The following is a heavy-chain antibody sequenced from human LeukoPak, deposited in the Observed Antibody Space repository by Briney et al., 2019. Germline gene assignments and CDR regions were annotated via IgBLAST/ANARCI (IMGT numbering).Heavy chain of an antibody. CDR3: ARAVVKDLWGATDYYGMDV. D-gene: IGHD3-22*01. Sequence: GGSLRLSCAASGFTFSSYWMSWVRQAPGRGLEWVANIKQDGSEKYYVDSVKGRFTISRDNAKNSLYLQMNSLRAEDTAVYYCARAVVKDLWGATDYYGMDVWGQGTAVTVSS. CDR1: GFTFSSYW. CDR2: IKQDGSEK. V-gene: IGHV3-7*01. J-gene: IGHJ6*02.